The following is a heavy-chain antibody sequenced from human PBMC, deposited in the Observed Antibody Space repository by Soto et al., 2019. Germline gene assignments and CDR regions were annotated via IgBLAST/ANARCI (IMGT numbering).Heavy chain of an antibody. J-gene: IGHJ5*02. CDR1: GYTFTSYA. CDR3: ARSPSRMAAETQLDP. D-gene: IGHD6-6*01. V-gene: IGHV1-3*01. CDR2: IYGGAGDT. Sequence: QVQLVQSGAEVRKPGASVKISCKASGYTFTSYAIHWLRQAPGQRLEWMGWIYGGAGDTRYSVNFQGRVTFTRDTAATTAFMDLSSLSSADTAIYYCARSPSRMAAETQLDPWGQGTLVTVSS.